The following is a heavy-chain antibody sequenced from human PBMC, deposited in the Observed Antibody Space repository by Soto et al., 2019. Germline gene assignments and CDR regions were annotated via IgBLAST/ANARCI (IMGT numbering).Heavy chain of an antibody. CDR3: ARNRRKTGDFDY. V-gene: IGHV1-8*01. J-gene: IGHJ4*02. Sequence: QVQLVQSGAEVEKPGASVKVSCKASGYSFTTYDINWMRQATGQGLEWMGWMDPNSGDKGYAQKFQGRVTMTRDTSISTAYMELSSLRSDDTALYYCARNRRKTGDFDYWGQGTLVTVSS. CDR1: GYSFTTYD. CDR2: MDPNSGDK. D-gene: IGHD7-27*01.